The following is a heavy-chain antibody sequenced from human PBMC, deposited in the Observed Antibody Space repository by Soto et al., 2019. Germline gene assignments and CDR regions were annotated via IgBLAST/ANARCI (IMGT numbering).Heavy chain of an antibody. J-gene: IGHJ4*02. CDR1: GDSVSSNSGA. Sequence: SQALSLTCAISGDSVSSNSGAWNCIRQSPSRGLEWLGRTYYRSKWYNDYAVSVKSRITINPDTSKNQFPLQLNSVTPEDTAVYYCAREGPPIAAAGRFDYWGQGTLVTVSS. CDR3: AREGPPIAAAGRFDY. D-gene: IGHD6-13*01. CDR2: TYYRSKWYN. V-gene: IGHV6-1*01.